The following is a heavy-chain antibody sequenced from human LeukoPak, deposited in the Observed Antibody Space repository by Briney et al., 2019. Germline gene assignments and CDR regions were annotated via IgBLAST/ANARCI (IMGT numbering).Heavy chain of an antibody. J-gene: IGHJ4*02. V-gene: IGHV4-4*08. D-gene: IGHD3-22*01. CDR1: GDSISSYY. Sequence: SETLSLTCTVSGDSISSYYWSWIRQSPGKGLEWIGYIYTIGSTNYNPSLKSRVTMSVDTSKNQFSLKLSSVTAADTAVYYCAREGPYYYDSSGEFDYWGQGTLVTVSS. CDR3: AREGPYYYDSSGEFDY. CDR2: IYTIGST.